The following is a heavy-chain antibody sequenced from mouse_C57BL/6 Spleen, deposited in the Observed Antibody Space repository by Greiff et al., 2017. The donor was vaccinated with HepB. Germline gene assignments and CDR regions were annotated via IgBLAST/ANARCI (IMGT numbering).Heavy chain of an antibody. CDR1: GFTFSDFY. J-gene: IGHJ1*03. V-gene: IGHV7-1*01. CDR2: SRNKANDYTT. CDR3: ARDATQYYYGSSGYFDV. Sequence: EVMLVESGGGLVQSGRSLRLSCATSGFTFSDFYMEWVRQAPGKGLEWIAASRNKANDYTTEYSASVKGRFIVSRDTSQSILYLQMNALRAEDTAIYYCARDATQYYYGSSGYFDVWGTGTTVTVSS. D-gene: IGHD1-1*01.